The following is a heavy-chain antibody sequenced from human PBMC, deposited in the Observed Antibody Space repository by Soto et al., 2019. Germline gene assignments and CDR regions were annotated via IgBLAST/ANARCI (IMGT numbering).Heavy chain of an antibody. CDR3: AKIVPAAIFYYYGMDV. Sequence: SETLSLTCTVSGGSISSYYRSWIRQPPGKGLEWIGEINHSGSTNYNPSLKSRDTISVDTSKNQFSLKLSSVTAADTVVFYCAKIVPAAIFYYYGMDVWGQGTTVTVSS. V-gene: IGHV4-34*01. CDR2: INHSGST. J-gene: IGHJ6*02. CDR1: GGSISSYY. D-gene: IGHD2-2*01.